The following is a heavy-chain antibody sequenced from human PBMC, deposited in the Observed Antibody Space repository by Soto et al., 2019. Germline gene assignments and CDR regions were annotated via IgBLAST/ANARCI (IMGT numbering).Heavy chain of an antibody. CDR1: GFTFSSYS. D-gene: IGHD6-19*01. J-gene: IGHJ4*02. V-gene: IGHV3-48*01. CDR3: ASRPSGWESHY. Sequence: EVQLVESGGGLVQPGGSLRLSCAASGFTFSSYSMIWVRQPPGKGLECIAYIDSGGGTIYQTDSVRGRFTISRDNAKNALFRQRNSLRGEDTAVFCRASRPSGWESHYWGLGPLVTVSS. CDR2: IDSGGGTI.